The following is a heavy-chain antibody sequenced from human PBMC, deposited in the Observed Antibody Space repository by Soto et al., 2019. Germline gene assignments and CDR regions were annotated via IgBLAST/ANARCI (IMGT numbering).Heavy chain of an antibody. Sequence: ASVKVSCKASGYMFAYYGFSWVRQAPGQGLEWMGWISAYNGNTNYAERLQGRVTMTTDTSTSTAYMELRSLRSDDTAVYYCARDEGYGSVRGQYYWGQGTLVTVSS. J-gene: IGHJ4*02. CDR3: ARDEGYGSVRGQYY. D-gene: IGHD3-10*01. CDR1: GYMFAYYG. V-gene: IGHV1-18*01. CDR2: ISAYNGNT.